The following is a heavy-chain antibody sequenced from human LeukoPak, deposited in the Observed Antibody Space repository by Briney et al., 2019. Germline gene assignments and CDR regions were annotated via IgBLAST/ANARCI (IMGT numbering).Heavy chain of an antibody. CDR3: ARIPVDTAMADVSLFDY. V-gene: IGHV1-18*04. J-gene: IGHJ4*02. CDR1: GYTFTSYG. CDR2: ISAYNGNT. Sequence: GASVKVSCKASGYTFTSYGISWVRQAPGQGLEWVGWISAYNGNTNYAQKLQGRVTMTTDTSTSTAYMELRSLRSDDTAVYYCARIPVDTAMADVSLFDYWGQGTLVTVSS. D-gene: IGHD5-18*01.